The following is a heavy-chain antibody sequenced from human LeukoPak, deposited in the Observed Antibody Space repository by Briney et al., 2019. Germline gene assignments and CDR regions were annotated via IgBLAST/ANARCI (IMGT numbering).Heavy chain of an antibody. Sequence: GASVKVSCKASGGTFSSYAISLVRQAPGQGLEWMGWINPNSGGTNYAQKFQGRVTMTRDTSISTAYMELSRLRSDDTAVYYCARVSDREAFDIWGQGTMVTVSS. V-gene: IGHV1-2*02. CDR3: ARVSDREAFDI. D-gene: IGHD1-26*01. CDR2: INPNSGGT. CDR1: GGTFSSYA. J-gene: IGHJ3*02.